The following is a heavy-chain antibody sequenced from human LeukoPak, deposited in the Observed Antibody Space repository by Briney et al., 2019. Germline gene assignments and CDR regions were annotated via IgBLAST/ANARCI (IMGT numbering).Heavy chain of an antibody. Sequence: GESLKISCETSGYSFTTYLIGWVRQRPGTRLEWVGAIYPDDSDTRYSPSFQGQVAISADRSIRTAYLKWNSLRASEPGMYYCARQGGASGPVNWFDPWGQGTLVTVSS. V-gene: IGHV5-51*01. D-gene: IGHD3-10*01. CDR1: GYSFTTYL. J-gene: IGHJ5*02. CDR3: ARQGGASGPVNWFDP. CDR2: IYPDDSDT.